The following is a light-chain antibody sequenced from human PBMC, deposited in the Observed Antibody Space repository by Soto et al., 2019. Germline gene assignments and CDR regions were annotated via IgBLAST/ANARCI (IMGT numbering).Light chain of an antibody. Sequence: DIQMTQSPSTLSAYVGDRVPITCRASQSISSWLALYQQKPGKAPNLLIYDAASLEAGVTSRFSGSGTGTEVTLTISSLQPTDFATYYWQQYNSYPLPFGQGTKV. CDR2: DAA. J-gene: IGKJ1*01. V-gene: IGKV1-5*01. CDR1: QSISSW. CDR3: QQYNSYPLP.